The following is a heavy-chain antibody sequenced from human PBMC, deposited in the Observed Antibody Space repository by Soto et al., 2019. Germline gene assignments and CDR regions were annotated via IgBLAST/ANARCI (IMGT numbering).Heavy chain of an antibody. CDR1: GFTFGDYA. D-gene: IGHD3-16*01. Sequence: PGGSLRLSCTASGFTFGDYAMSWFRQAPGKGLEWVGFIRSKAYGGTTEYAASVKGRFTISRDDSKSIAYLQMNSLKAEDTAVYYCTRVASEVMDYPAVGGTGYYYYYMDVWGKGTTVTVSS. CDR2: IRSKAYGGTT. CDR3: TRVASEVMDYPAVGGTGYYYYYMDV. J-gene: IGHJ6*03. V-gene: IGHV3-49*03.